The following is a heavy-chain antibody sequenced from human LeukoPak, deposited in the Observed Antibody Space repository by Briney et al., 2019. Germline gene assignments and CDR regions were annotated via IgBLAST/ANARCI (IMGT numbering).Heavy chain of an antibody. CDR3: ARVVSAARSLPYYYYMDV. V-gene: IGHV3-21*01. D-gene: IGHD6-6*01. CDR1: GFTFSTHN. CDR2: ISTTSYI. J-gene: IGHJ6*03. Sequence: GGSLRLSCAAPGFTFSTHNMCWVRQAPGKGLEWVSSISTTSYIYYADLLKGRFTISRDNAKNSLFLQMNSLRAEDTAVYYCARVVSAARSLPYYYYMDVWGKGTTVTVSS.